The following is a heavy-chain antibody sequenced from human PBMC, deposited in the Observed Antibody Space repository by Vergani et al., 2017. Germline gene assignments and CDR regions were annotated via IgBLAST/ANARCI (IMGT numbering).Heavy chain of an antibody. CDR1: GGSINSHNYY. Sequence: QVQLQESGPGLVKPSQTLSPTFTVPGGSINSHNYYWSWIRQPAGKGLEWIGRIHTSGSTNYNPSLKSQVTMSEDTSKNQFSLNLTSVTAADTAVYFCERGCCRGGSCYKPLFDYWGQGSLVTVAS. V-gene: IGHV4-61*02. J-gene: IGHJ4*02. CDR2: IHTSGST. CDR3: ERGCCRGGSCYKPLFDY. D-gene: IGHD2-15*01.